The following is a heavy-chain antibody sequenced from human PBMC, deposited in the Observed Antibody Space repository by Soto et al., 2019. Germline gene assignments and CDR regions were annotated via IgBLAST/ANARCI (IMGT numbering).Heavy chain of an antibody. V-gene: IGHV3-30*18. J-gene: IGHJ6*02. CDR3: AKDVEVVAATPYYYYYGMDV. CDR2: ISYDGSNK. Sequence: QVQLVESGGGVVQPGRSLRLSCAASGFTFSSYGMHWVRQAPGKGLEWVAVISYDGSNKYYADSVKGRFTISRDNSKNTLYLQMNRLSAEDTAVYYCAKDVEVVAATPYYYYYGMDVWGQGTTVTVSS. D-gene: IGHD2-15*01. CDR1: GFTFSSYG.